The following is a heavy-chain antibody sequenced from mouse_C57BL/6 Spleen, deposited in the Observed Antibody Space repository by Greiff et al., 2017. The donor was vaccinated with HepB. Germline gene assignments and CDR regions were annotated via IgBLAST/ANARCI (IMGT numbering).Heavy chain of an antibody. CDR1: GYAFSSSW. V-gene: IGHV1-82*01. CDR3: ARHHYYGSSYRYFGV. Sequence: QVQLQQSGPELVKPGASVKISCKASGYAFSSSWMNWVKQRPGKGLEWIGRIYPGDGDTNYNGKFKGKATLTADKSSSTAYMQLSSLTSEDSAVYFCARHHYYGSSYRYFGVWGTGATVTVSS. J-gene: IGHJ1*03. CDR2: IYPGDGDT. D-gene: IGHD1-1*01.